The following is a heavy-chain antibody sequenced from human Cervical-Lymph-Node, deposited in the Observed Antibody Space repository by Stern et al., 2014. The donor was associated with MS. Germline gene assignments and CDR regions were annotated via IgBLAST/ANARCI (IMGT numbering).Heavy chain of an antibody. J-gene: IGHJ5*02. D-gene: IGHD1-26*01. CDR3: TRVYPWERNWFDP. CDR2: MNPSTGNT. Sequence: QVQLVQSGAEVKKPGASLKVSCKASGYTFTDFDINWVRQATGQGLEWMGWMNPSTGNTGYAKKFQGRVAMTRNTSISTAYMELTSLRSEDTAVYYCTRVYPWERNWFDPWGQGTQVTVSS. V-gene: IGHV1-8*02. CDR1: GYTFTDFD.